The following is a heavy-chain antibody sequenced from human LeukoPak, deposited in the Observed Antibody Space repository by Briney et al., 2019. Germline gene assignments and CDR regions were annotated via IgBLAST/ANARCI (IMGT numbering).Heavy chain of an antibody. Sequence: PGGSLRLSCSASGFTFSSYAMHWVRQAPGKGLEYVSAISSNGGSTYYADSVKGRFTISRDNSRNTLYLQMSSLRAEATAVYYCVKDRNSRIAAAKQNWFDPWGQGTLVTVSS. CDR2: ISSNGGST. D-gene: IGHD6-13*01. CDR1: GFTFSSYA. V-gene: IGHV3-64D*06. CDR3: VKDRNSRIAAAKQNWFDP. J-gene: IGHJ5*02.